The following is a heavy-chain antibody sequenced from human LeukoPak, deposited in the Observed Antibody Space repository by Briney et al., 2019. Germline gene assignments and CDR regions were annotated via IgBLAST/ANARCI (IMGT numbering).Heavy chain of an antibody. J-gene: IGHJ4*02. CDR2: IYYSGST. Sequence: SETLSLTCTVSGGSISSYYWSWIRQPPGKGLEWIGYIYYSGSTNYNPSLKSRVTISVDTSKNQFSLKLSSVTAADTAVYYCARGIPLTGYYNRYYFDYWGQGTLVTVSS. CDR3: ARGIPLTGYYNRYYFDY. V-gene: IGHV4-59*08. CDR1: GGSISSYY. D-gene: IGHD3-9*01.